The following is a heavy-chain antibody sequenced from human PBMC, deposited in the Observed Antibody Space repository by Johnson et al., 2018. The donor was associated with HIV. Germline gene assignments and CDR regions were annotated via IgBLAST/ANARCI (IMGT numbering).Heavy chain of an antibody. Sequence: QVQLVESGGGVVQPGGSLRLSCAASGFTFSSYGMHWVRQAPGTGLEWVAFIRYDGSNKYYIESVKGRFTISRDNSKNTLYLQMNSLRAEDTAVYYCASQVRGLWLGVDAFDIWGQGTMVTVSS. CDR2: IRYDGSNK. J-gene: IGHJ3*02. D-gene: IGHD3-10*01. V-gene: IGHV3-30*02. CDR1: GFTFSSYG. CDR3: ASQVRGLWLGVDAFDI.